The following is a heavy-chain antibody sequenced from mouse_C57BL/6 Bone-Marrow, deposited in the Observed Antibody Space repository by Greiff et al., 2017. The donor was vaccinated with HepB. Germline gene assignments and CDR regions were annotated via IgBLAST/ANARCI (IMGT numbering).Heavy chain of an antibody. CDR3: ARALLWLRRGFAY. Sequence: EVKLMESGGGLVKPGGSLKLSCAASGFTFSDYGMHWVRQAPEKGLEWVAYISSGSRTIYYADTVKGRFTISRDNAKNTLFLQMTSLRSEDTAMYYCARALLWLRRGFAYWGQGTLVTVSA. V-gene: IGHV5-17*01. J-gene: IGHJ3*01. D-gene: IGHD2-2*01. CDR1: GFTFSDYG. CDR2: ISSGSRTI.